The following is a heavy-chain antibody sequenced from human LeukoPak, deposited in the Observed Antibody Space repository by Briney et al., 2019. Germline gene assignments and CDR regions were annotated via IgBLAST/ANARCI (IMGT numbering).Heavy chain of an antibody. Sequence: GGSLRLSCAASGFTFSTYWMAWVRQAPGKELEWVANIKGDESAKHQADSVKGRFTISRDNAQNSVYLQMSSLRGEDTAVYYCARGVGGSLDYWGQGTLVTVSS. CDR2: IKGDESAK. CDR3: ARGVGGSLDY. J-gene: IGHJ4*02. V-gene: IGHV3-7*01. D-gene: IGHD1-26*01. CDR1: GFTFSTYW.